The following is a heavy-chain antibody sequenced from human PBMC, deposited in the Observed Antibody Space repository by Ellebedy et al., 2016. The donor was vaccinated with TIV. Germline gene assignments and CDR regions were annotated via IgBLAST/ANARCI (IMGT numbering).Heavy chain of an antibody. D-gene: IGHD1-26*01. CDR3: ARNPRGSYPFDY. J-gene: IGHJ4*02. Sequence: GSLRLSCTVSGGSISSYYWSWIRQPPGKGLEWIGYIYYSGSTNYNPSLKSRVTISVDTSKNQFSLKLSSVTAADTAVYYCARNPRGSYPFDYWGQGTLVTVSS. CDR1: GGSISSYY. V-gene: IGHV4-59*12. CDR2: IYYSGST.